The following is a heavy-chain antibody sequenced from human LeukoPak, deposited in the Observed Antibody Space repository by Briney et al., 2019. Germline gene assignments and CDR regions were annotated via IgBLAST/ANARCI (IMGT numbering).Heavy chain of an antibody. Sequence: GGSLRLSCAASRFTFSSYWMSWVRQAPGKGLEWVANIKQDGSEKYYVDSVKGRFTISRDNAKNSLYLQMNSLRAEDTAVYYCAREPLTAYYYDSSGYYSTAEYWGQGTLVTVSS. CDR3: AREPLTAYYYDSSGYYSTAEY. D-gene: IGHD3-22*01. J-gene: IGHJ4*02. CDR2: IKQDGSEK. CDR1: RFTFSSYW. V-gene: IGHV3-7*01.